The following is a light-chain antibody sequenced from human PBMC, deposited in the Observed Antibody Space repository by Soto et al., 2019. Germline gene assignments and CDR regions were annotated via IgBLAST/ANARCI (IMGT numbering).Light chain of an antibody. V-gene: IGLV1-40*01. CDR1: SSNIGACYD. CDR2: GNS. J-gene: IGLJ1*01. Sequence: QSVLTQPPSVSGAPGQRVTISCTGSSSNIGACYDVHWYQQLPGTAPKLPIHGNSNRPSGVPDRFSGSKSGTSASLAITGLQAEDEADYYCQSYDSSLSGSYVFGTGTKVTVL. CDR3: QSYDSSLSGSYV.